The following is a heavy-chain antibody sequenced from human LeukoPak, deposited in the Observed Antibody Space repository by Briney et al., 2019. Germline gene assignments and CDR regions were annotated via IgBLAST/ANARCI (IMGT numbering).Heavy chain of an antibody. CDR2: IIPIFGAA. D-gene: IGHD3-3*01. J-gene: IGHJ6*02. Sequence: SVKVSCKASGGTFSSYAISWVRQAPGQGLEWMGGIIPIFGAANYAQKFQGRVTITADESTSTAYMELSSLRSEDTAVYYCTLSGDFWSGYYVQPYYYYGMDVWGQGTTVTVSS. CDR3: TLSGDFWSGYYVQPYYYYGMDV. CDR1: GGTFSSYA. V-gene: IGHV1-69*13.